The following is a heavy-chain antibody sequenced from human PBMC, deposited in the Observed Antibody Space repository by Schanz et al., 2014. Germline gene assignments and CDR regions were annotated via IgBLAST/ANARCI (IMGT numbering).Heavy chain of an antibody. Sequence: QVQLVDSGGGLVKPGGSLRLSCTASGFPFSDYFMAWIRQPPGRGLEWVSYIGNGGVTIYYADSVKGRFTISRDTVYLQMNSLRADDTAMYYCARWFLIRGVILDSWGQGTLVTVSS. CDR1: GFPFSDYF. CDR2: IGNGGVTI. CDR3: ARWFLIRGVILDS. J-gene: IGHJ4*02. D-gene: IGHD3-10*01. V-gene: IGHV3-11*01.